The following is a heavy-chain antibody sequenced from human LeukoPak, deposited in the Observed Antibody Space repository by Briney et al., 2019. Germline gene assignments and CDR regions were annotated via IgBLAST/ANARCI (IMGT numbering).Heavy chain of an antibody. V-gene: IGHV3-23*01. CDR2: IFPSGGEI. CDR3: ATYRQVLLPFES. J-gene: IGHJ4*02. D-gene: IGHD5-18*01. CDR1: GFTFSTLA. Sequence: GGSLRLSCAASGFTFSTLAMIGVRQPPGKGLEWVSSIFPSGGEIHYADSVRGRFTISRDNSKSTLSLQMNSLRVEDTAIYYCATYRQVLLPFESWGQGTLVTVSS.